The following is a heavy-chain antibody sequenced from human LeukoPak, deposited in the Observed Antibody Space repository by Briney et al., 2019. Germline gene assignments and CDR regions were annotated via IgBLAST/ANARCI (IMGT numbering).Heavy chain of an antibody. D-gene: IGHD1-7*01. V-gene: IGHV3-23*01. Sequence: GGSLRLSCAASGFTFSSYAMSWVRQAPGKGLEWVSAISGSGGSTYYADSVKGRFTISGENAKNSLYLQMNSLRAGDTAVYYCARYNWNYEGAFDYWGQGTLVTVSS. J-gene: IGHJ4*02. CDR3: ARYNWNYEGAFDY. CDR2: ISGSGGST. CDR1: GFTFSSYA.